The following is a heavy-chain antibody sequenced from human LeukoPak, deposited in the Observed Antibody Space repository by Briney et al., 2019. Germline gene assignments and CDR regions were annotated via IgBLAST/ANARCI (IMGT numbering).Heavy chain of an antibody. CDR3: AKENWGEGIFWSY. D-gene: IGHD3-9*01. J-gene: IGHJ4*02. Sequence: PGGSLRLSCAASGFTFSSYAMTWVRRAPGKGLDWVSSISGSGGSTYYADSVKGRFTISRDNSKNTLYLQVNSLRAEDTAVYYCAKENWGEGIFWSYWGQGTLVTVSS. V-gene: IGHV3-23*01. CDR2: ISGSGGST. CDR1: GFTFSSYA.